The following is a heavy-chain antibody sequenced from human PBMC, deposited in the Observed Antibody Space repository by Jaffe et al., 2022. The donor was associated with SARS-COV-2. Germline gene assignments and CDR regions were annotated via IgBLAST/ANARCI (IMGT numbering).Heavy chain of an antibody. CDR2: IGFDGNNE. CDR1: GFIFSNFD. J-gene: IGHJ4*02. D-gene: IGHD3-22*01. CDR3: ARDDNEYFYDSSGLHH. V-gene: IGHV3-33*01. Sequence: QVHLVESGGGVVQPGRSLRLSCRASGFIFSNFDIHWVRQAPGKGLEWVAVIGFDGNNEYYAESVKGRFTISRDNSKDTLYLQMNSLRAEDTAIYYCARDDNEYFYDSSGLHHWGQGTLVTVS.